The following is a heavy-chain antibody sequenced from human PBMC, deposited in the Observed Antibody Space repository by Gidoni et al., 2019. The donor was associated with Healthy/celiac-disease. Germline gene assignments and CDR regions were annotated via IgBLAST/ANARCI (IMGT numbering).Heavy chain of an antibody. D-gene: IGHD2-2*01. CDR1: ASSFSGYY. CDR2: IKHSGST. J-gene: IGHJ4*02. V-gene: IGHV4-34*01. CDR3: ARGRKRYSIVVVQAASFDY. Sequence: HVQLQQCAAGLLKPSDTLSLTCAVYASSFSGYYWSWNRQPPEKGLEWIGEIKHSGSTNYKPALKSRVTISVDTSKNQFSLKQSSVTDADTAVYYCARGRKRYSIVVVQAASFDYWGQGTLVTVSS.